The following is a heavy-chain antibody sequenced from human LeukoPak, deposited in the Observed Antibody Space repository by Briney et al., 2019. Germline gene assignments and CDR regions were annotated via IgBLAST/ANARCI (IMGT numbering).Heavy chain of an antibody. J-gene: IGHJ4*02. Sequence: GRSLRLSCAASGFTFCAYTMHWVRQAPGKGLEWVAAISDDATYTYYSASVKGRFAISRDNSKKTLYLQMNNPTTDDTAVYYCARGTEVTALSGFWGQGTLVTVSS. CDR3: ARGTEVTALSGF. D-gene: IGHD2-21*02. CDR2: ISDDATYT. CDR1: GFTFCAYT. V-gene: IGHV3-30*09.